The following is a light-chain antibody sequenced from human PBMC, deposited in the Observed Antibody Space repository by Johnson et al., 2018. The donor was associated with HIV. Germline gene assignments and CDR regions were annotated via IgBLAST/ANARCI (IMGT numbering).Light chain of an antibody. CDR1: SCDIENNY. Sequence: QAVLTQPPSVSAAPGQKVTISCSGNSCDIENNYVSSHHQLPGTAPKLLFYDNNKRPSGIPDRFSGSKSGTSATLGIPGLQTGDEADYYCGTWDSLLSAGIVFGTGTKVTVL. V-gene: IGLV1-51*01. CDR2: DNN. CDR3: GTWDSLLSAGIV. J-gene: IGLJ1*01.